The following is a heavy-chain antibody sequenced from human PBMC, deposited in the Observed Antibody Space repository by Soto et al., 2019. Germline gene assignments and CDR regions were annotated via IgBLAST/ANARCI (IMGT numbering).Heavy chain of an antibody. CDR2: INHSGST. Sequence: LSLTCAFYGGSFSGYYWSWIRQPPGKGLEWIGEINHSGSTNYNPSLKSRVTISVDTSKNQFSLKLSSVTAADTAVYYCARVGRRYYYGMDVWGQGTTVTVSS. J-gene: IGHJ6*02. CDR1: GGSFSGYY. CDR3: ARVGRRYYYGMDV. V-gene: IGHV4-34*01.